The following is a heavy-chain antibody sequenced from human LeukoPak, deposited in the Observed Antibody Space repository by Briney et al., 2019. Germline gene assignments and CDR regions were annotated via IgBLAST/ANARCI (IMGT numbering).Heavy chain of an antibody. CDR2: IYHSGST. Sequence: PSETLSLTCAVSGGSISSGGYSWSWIRQPPGKGLEWIGYIYHSGSTYYNPSLKSRVTISVDRSKNQFSLKLSSVIAADTAVYYCARGPYYYDTLRGFDYWGQGTLVTVSS. D-gene: IGHD3-22*01. CDR1: GGSISSGGYS. J-gene: IGHJ4*02. V-gene: IGHV4-30-2*01. CDR3: ARGPYYYDTLRGFDY.